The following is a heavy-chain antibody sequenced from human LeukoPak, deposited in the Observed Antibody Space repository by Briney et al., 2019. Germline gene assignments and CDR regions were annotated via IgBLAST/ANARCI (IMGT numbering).Heavy chain of an antibody. CDR2: IIAYNGNT. J-gene: IGHJ4*02. Sequence: ASVKVSCKASGYTFTSYDISWVRQAPGQGLEWMGGIIAYNGNTNYAQKLQGRVAMSTDTSTSTAYMELRNLRSDDTAVDYCARVRHFDYWGQGTLVTVSS. CDR3: ARVRHFDY. V-gene: IGHV1-18*04. CDR1: GYTFTSYD.